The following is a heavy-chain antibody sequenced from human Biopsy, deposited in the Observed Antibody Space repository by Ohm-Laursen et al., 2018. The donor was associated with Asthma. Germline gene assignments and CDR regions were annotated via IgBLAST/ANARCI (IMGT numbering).Heavy chain of an antibody. Sequence: SDTLSLTCYVYPGSFSGFFWTWIRQSPAKGLEWIGETNERGVTNNNPSLKSRVIISIDTYWNRVSLKLTSVTAADTAVYYCARGPELDVWGQGTTVTVSS. CDR2: TNERGVT. J-gene: IGHJ6*02. V-gene: IGHV4-34*01. CDR3: ARGPELDV. CDR1: PGSFSGFF.